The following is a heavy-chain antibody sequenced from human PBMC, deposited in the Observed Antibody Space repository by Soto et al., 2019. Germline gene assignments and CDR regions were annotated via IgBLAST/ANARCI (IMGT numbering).Heavy chain of an antibody. J-gene: IGHJ6*02. Sequence: ASVKVSCKASGYTFTSYGISWVRQAPGQGLEWMGWISAYNGNTNYAQKLQGRVTMTTDTSTSTAYMELRSLRSDDTAVYYCARGSAIFGVVTYYYYGMDVWGQGTTVTVSS. CDR1: GYTFTSYG. CDR2: ISAYNGNT. CDR3: ARGSAIFGVVTYYYYGMDV. D-gene: IGHD3-3*01. V-gene: IGHV1-18*01.